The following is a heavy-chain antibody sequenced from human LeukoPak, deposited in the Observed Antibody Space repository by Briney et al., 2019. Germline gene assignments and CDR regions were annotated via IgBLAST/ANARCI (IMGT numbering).Heavy chain of an antibody. CDR3: AKDKIGYCSSTSCYTKSGFDY. Sequence: GGSLRLSCAASGFTFSSYGMHWVRQAPGKGLEWVAFIRYDGSNKYYADSVKGRFTISRDNSKNTLYLQMYSLRAEDTAVYYCAKDKIGYCSSTSCYTKSGFDYWGQGTLVTVSS. CDR1: GFTFSSYG. J-gene: IGHJ4*02. CDR2: IRYDGSNK. D-gene: IGHD2-2*02. V-gene: IGHV3-30*02.